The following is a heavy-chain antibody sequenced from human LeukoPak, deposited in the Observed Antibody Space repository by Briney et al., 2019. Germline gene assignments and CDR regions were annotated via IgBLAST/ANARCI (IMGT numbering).Heavy chain of an antibody. V-gene: IGHV3-21*01. D-gene: IGHD2-8*02. CDR2: ISSSSSYI. CDR3: AKTRWSIRYFDY. J-gene: IGHJ4*02. Sequence: PGGSLRLSCAASGFTFSSYSMNWVRQAPGKGLEWVSSISSSSSYIYYADSVKGRFTISRDNAKNSLYLQMNSLGAEDTAVYYCAKTRWSIRYFDYWGQGTLVTVSS. CDR1: GFTFSSYS.